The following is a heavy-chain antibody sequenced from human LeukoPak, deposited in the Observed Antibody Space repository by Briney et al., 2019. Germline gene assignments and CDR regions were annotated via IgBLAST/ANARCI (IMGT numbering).Heavy chain of an antibody. D-gene: IGHD3-22*01. CDR2: IYHSGST. Sequence: SRTLSLTCTVSGGSISSGDYYWSWTRQPPGKGLEWLGYIYHSGSTHFNPALKSRVTISVDTSKNQFSLKLNSVTAADTAVYFCARGPDSSGYYYFAYWGQGTLVTVSS. J-gene: IGHJ4*02. CDR1: GGSISSGDYY. CDR3: ARGPDSSGYYYFAY. V-gene: IGHV4-30-4*01.